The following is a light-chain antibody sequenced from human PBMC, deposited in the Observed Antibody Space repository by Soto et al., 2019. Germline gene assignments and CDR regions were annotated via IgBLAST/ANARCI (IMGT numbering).Light chain of an antibody. J-gene: IGKJ5*01. V-gene: IGKV1-39*01. CDR1: QTISNT. CDR3: QQTYSTPTS. Sequence: DVQMTQSPSSLSASVGDRVTITCRASQTISNTLNWYQQRPGKPPNLLIYASSTLHSGVPPRFSGGAPGTEFTLANTSLQPEDFPTYYCQQTYSTPTSFGPGTRLEIK. CDR2: ASS.